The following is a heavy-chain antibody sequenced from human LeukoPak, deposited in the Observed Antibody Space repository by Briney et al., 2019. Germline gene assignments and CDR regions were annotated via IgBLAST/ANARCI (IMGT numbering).Heavy chain of an antibody. CDR1: GGTFSSYA. J-gene: IGHJ6*03. Sequence: GASVKVSCKASGGTFSSYAISWVRQAPGQGLEWMGGIIPIFGTANYAQKFQGRVAITADESTSTAYMELSSLRSEDTAVYYCARPRSGYYPGGDYYYYMDVWGKGTTVTVSS. D-gene: IGHD3-3*01. V-gene: IGHV1-69*13. CDR2: IIPIFGTA. CDR3: ARPRSGYYPGGDYYYYMDV.